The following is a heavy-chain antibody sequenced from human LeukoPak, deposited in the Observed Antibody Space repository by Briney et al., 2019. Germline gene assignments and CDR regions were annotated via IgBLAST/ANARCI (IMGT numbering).Heavy chain of an antibody. CDR1: GGTFSSYA. CDR3: ARDQHDFWSGYNWDVYYFDY. D-gene: IGHD3-3*01. V-gene: IGHV1-69*13. CDR2: IIPIFGTA. Sequence: GASVKVSCKASGGTFSSYAINWVRQAPGQGLEWMGGIIPIFGTANYAQKFQGRVTITADESTSTAYMELSSLRSEDTAVYYCARDQHDFWSGYNWDVYYFDYWGQGTLVTVSS. J-gene: IGHJ4*02.